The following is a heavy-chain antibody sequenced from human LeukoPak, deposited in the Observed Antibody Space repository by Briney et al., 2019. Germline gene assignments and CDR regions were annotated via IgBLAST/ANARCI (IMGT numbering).Heavy chain of an antibody. CDR2: IYTGGTT. D-gene: IGHD3-9*01. Sequence: PGGSLRLSCAASGFTVSSNSMSWVRQAPGKGLVWVSVIYTGGTTYYADSVKGKFTISRDNSKNTLYLQMNSLRAEDTAVYYCAKGNDYDILTGHFDYWGQGTLVTVSS. V-gene: IGHV3-66*01. CDR3: AKGNDYDILTGHFDY. CDR1: GFTVSSNS. J-gene: IGHJ4*02.